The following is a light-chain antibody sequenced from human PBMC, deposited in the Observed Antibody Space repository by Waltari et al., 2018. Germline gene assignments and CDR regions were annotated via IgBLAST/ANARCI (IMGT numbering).Light chain of an antibody. CDR3: QQFYRIPLT. V-gene: IGKV4-1*01. CDR2: WAS. CDR1: QSVLYSSDNKNY. Sequence: DIVMTQSPDSLAVSLVERATINCKSSQSVLYSSDNKNYLAWYQHKPGQPPKLLIYWASTRESGVPDRFSGSGSGTDFTLTISSLQAEDVAIYYCQQFYRIPLTFGGGTKVEIQ. J-gene: IGKJ4*01.